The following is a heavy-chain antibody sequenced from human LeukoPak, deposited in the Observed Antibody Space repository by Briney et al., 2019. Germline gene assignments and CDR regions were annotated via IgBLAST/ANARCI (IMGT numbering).Heavy chain of an antibody. J-gene: IGHJ4*02. CDR1: GGFISQEY. V-gene: IGHV4-59*13. D-gene: IGHD1-26*01. Sequence: SETLSLTCTVSGGFISQEYWSWIRQPPGKGLEWIGYIYNSGSASYNPSLGSRVTMSVDTSKKQISLKLRSVTAADTAMYYCAGDRTSAYYRDYFDYWGQGILVTVSS. CDR3: AGDRTSAYYRDYFDY. CDR2: IYNSGSA.